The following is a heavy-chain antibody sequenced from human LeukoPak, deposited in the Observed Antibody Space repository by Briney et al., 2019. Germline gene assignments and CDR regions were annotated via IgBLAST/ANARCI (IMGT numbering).Heavy chain of an antibody. Sequence: ASVKVSCKASGYTFIRYSMNWVRQAPGQGLEWMGWINTDTGSPTYAQGFTGRFVFSLDTSVSTAYLQISSLKAEDTAVYYCARVEYGDYFDYWGQGTLVTVSS. J-gene: IGHJ4*02. V-gene: IGHV7-4-1*02. D-gene: IGHD4-17*01. CDR1: GYTFIRYS. CDR3: ARVEYGDYFDY. CDR2: INTDTGSP.